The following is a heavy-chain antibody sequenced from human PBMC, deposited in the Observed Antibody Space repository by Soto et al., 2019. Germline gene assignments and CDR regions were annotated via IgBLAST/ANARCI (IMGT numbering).Heavy chain of an antibody. CDR1: GFTFSSYA. CDR3: AKDIPFTVTEYYFDL. J-gene: IGHJ2*01. CDR2: SSGGGSRT. Sequence: EVQLLESGGGLVQRGESLRLSCAASGFTFSSYAMSWVRQAPGKGLEWVSASSGGGSRTYYADSMKGRFTISRDNSKNTLYLQMNSLRAEDTAVYYCAKDIPFTVTEYYFDLWGRGTRVTVFS. D-gene: IGHD4-17*01. V-gene: IGHV3-23*01.